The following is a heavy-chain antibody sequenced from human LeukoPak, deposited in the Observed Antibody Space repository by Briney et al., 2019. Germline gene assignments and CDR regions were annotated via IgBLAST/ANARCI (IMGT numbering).Heavy chain of an antibody. CDR3: ARVLYYDFWSGYRP. CDR2: INSDGSST. V-gene: IGHV3-74*01. J-gene: IGHJ5*02. D-gene: IGHD3-3*01. CDR1: GFTLSNYW. Sequence: GGSLRLSCTASGFTLSNYWMHWVRQTPGKGLVWVSRINSDGSSTSYADSVKGRFTISRDNAKNTLYLQMNSLRAEDTAVYYCARVLYYDFWSGYRPWGQGTLVTVSS.